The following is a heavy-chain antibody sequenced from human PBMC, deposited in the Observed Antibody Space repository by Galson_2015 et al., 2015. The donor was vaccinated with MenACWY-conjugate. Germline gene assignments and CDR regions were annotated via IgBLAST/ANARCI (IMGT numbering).Heavy chain of an antibody. CDR1: GFTFSSFS. J-gene: IGHJ5*02. D-gene: IGHD6-13*01. CDR3: ARTAGSVPP. CDR2: ISATSATI. Sequence: SLRLSCEASGFTFSSFSMNWVRQAPGKGLEWVSSISATSATIYYADSVKGRFTISRDNAKNSLYLQMNSLRAEDTAVYYCARTAGSVPPWGLGTLVTVSS. V-gene: IGHV3-21*01.